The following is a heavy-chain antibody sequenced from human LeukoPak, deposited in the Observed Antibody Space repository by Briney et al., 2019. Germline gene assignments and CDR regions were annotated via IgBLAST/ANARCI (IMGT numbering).Heavy chain of an antibody. V-gene: IGHV5-51*01. Sequence: GESLKISCKGSGYSFTSYWIGWVRQMPGKGLEWMGIIYPGDSDTRYSPSFQGQVTISADKSISTAYLQWSSLKASDTAMYYCARLPLTSWQPEQLVDGALEYWGQGTLVTVSS. D-gene: IGHD6-13*01. CDR2: IYPGDSDT. CDR1: GYSFTSYW. CDR3: ARLPLTSWQPEQLVDGALEY. J-gene: IGHJ4*02.